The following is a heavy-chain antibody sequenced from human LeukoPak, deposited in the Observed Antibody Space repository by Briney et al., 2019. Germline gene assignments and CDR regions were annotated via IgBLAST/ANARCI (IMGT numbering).Heavy chain of an antibody. D-gene: IGHD4-17*01. CDR3: AKDLPGDPDDQYYGMDV. J-gene: IGHJ6*02. V-gene: IGHV3-23*01. CDR1: GFTFSSYA. CDR2: ISGSGGRT. Sequence: GGSLRLSCAASGFTFSSYAMSWVRQAPGKGLEWVSGISGSGGRTYYAASVKGRFTISRDNSKNTLHLQLNSLRAEDTALYYCAKDLPGDPDDQYYGMDVWGQGTTVTVSS.